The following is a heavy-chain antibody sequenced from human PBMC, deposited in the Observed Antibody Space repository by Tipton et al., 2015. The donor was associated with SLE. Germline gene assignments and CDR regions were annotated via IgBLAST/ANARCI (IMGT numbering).Heavy chain of an antibody. CDR2: IFYSGDT. V-gene: IGHV4-59*12. Sequence: TLSLTCTISDGSISSYYWSWIRQPPGKGLEWLGYIFYSGDTNYNPSLESRVTISVDTSKNQFYLRLTSVTAADTAVYYCARGGAFWSGPTSYYYFFYYMDVWGKGTTVTVSS. D-gene: IGHD3-3*01. J-gene: IGHJ6*03. CDR1: DGSISSYY. CDR3: ARGGAFWSGPTSYYYFFYYMDV.